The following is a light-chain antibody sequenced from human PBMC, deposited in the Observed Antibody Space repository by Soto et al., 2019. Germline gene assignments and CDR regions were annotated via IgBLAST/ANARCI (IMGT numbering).Light chain of an antibody. CDR3: QSYDSSLSVV. J-gene: IGLJ2*01. V-gene: IGLV1-40*01. CDR1: SSNIGAGYD. CDR2: GNS. Sequence: QSVLTQPPSVSGAPGQRVTISCTGSSSNIGAGYDVHWYQQFPGTAPKVLIYGNSKRPSGVPDRFSGSKSGTSASLAITGLQAEDEADYYCQSYDSSLSVVFGGGTKLTVL.